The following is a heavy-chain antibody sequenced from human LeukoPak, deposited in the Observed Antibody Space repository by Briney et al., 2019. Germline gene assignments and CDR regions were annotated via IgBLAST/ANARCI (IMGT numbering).Heavy chain of an antibody. CDR2: IIPILGIA. CDR3: ASGAVPATGWFDP. V-gene: IGHV1-69*04. CDR1: GGTFSSYA. D-gene: IGHD6-19*01. J-gene: IGHJ5*02. Sequence: SVTVSCKASGGTFSSYAISWVRQAPGQGLEWMGRIIPILGIANYAQKFQGRVTITADKSTSTAYMELSSLRSEDTAVYYCASGAVPATGWFDPWGQGTLVTVSS.